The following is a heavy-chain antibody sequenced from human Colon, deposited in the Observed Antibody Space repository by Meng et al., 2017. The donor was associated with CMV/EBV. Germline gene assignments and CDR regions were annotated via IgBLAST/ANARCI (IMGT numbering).Heavy chain of an antibody. CDR2: VSHDGNNQ. V-gene: IGHV3-30*03. CDR1: GFSISNYA. Sequence: GESLKISCAASGFSISNYAMTWVRQAPGKGLEWVAVVSHDGNNQYYGDSVKGRFTISRDNSRNTLSLQMNSLTLEDTAVYYCAADFWIGAGYWGQGALVTVSS. D-gene: IGHD3-3*01. J-gene: IGHJ4*02. CDR3: AADFWIGAGY.